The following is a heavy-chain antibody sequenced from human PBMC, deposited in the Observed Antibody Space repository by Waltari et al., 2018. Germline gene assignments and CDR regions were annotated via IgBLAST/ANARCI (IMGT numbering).Heavy chain of an antibody. J-gene: IGHJ4*02. CDR3: AKNRVRPTIAAAVFYFDY. Sequence: EVQLLESGGGLVQPGGSLRLSCAASGFTFSSYAMSWVRQAPGKGLEWVSAISGSGGSTYYAASVKGRFTISRDNSKNTLYLQMNSLRAEDTAVYYCAKNRVRPTIAAAVFYFDYWGQGTLVTVSS. CDR2: ISGSGGST. D-gene: IGHD6-13*01. CDR1: GFTFSSYA. V-gene: IGHV3-23*01.